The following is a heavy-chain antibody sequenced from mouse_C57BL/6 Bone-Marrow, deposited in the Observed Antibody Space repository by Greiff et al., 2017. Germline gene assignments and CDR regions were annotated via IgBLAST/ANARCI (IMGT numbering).Heavy chain of an antibody. J-gene: IGHJ2*01. CDR1: GYAFTNYL. CDR2: INPGSGGT. Sequence: QVQLQQSGAELVRPGTSVKVSCKASGYAFTNYLIEWVKQRPGQGLEWIGVINPGSGGTNYNEKFKGKATLTADTSSSTAYMQLSSLTSEDSAVYFCARWGFYYYGYFDYWGQGTTLTVSS. CDR3: ARWGFYYYGYFDY. V-gene: IGHV1-54*01. D-gene: IGHD1-1*01.